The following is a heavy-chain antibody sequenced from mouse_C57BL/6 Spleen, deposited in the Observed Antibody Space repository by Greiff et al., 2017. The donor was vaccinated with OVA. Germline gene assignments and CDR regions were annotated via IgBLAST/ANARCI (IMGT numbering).Heavy chain of an antibody. Sequence: VQLQQSGAELVRPGASVKLSCTASGFTFTDDYMHWVKQRPEQGLEWIGWIDPENGDTEYASKLPGKATITADTSTYTAYLQLSSLTSEDTAVYYCTRDGYDGAYWGQGTLVTVSA. J-gene: IGHJ3*01. CDR3: TRDGYDGAY. V-gene: IGHV14-4*01. D-gene: IGHD2-2*01. CDR2: IDPENGDT. CDR1: GFTFTDDY.